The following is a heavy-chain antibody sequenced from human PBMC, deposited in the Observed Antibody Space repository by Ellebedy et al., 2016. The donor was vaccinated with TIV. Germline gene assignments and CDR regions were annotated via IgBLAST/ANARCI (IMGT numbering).Heavy chain of an antibody. D-gene: IGHD5-24*01. Sequence: GSLRLXXAVYGGSFSGYYWSWIRQPPGKGLEWIGEINHSGSTNYNPSLKSRVTISVDTSKNQFSLKLSSVTAADTAVYYCARGRGWLQLGRYFDLWGRGTLVTVSS. CDR3: ARGRGWLQLGRYFDL. CDR2: INHSGST. V-gene: IGHV4-34*01. CDR1: GGSFSGYY. J-gene: IGHJ2*01.